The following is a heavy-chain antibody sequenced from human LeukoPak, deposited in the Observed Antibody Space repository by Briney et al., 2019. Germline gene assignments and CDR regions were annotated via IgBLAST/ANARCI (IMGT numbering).Heavy chain of an antibody. D-gene: IGHD6-13*01. CDR2: ISGSGRSP. V-gene: IGHV3-23*01. Sequence: PGGSLRLSCSASGFTFSSYDMSWVRQATGKGLECVSVISGSGRSPYYADSVKGRFTISRDNSKNTLYLQMNSLRADDTAVYYCARFRGSWFFDVWGQGTMVTVSS. CDR1: GFTFSSYD. J-gene: IGHJ3*01. CDR3: ARFRGSWFFDV.